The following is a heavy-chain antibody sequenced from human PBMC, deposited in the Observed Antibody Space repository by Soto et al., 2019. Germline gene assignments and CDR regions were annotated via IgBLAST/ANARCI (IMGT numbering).Heavy chain of an antibody. Sequence: QVQLQQWGAGLLKPSETLSLTCAVYGGSFSGYYWSWIRQPPGKGLEWIGEINHSGSTNYNPSLKSRCTISVDTSKNQFSLKLSSVTAADTAVYYCAREVGWLRFRLFDYWCQGTLVTVSS. V-gene: IGHV4-34*01. J-gene: IGHJ4*02. CDR3: AREVGWLRFRLFDY. D-gene: IGHD5-12*01. CDR2: INHSGST. CDR1: GGSFSGYY.